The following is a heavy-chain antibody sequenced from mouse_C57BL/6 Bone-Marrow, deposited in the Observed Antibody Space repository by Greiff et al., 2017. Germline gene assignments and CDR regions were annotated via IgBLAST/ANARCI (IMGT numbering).Heavy chain of an antibody. Sequence: QVQLQQSGAELVKPGASVKLSCKASGYTFTSYWMQWVKQRPGQGLEWIGEIDPSDSYTNYNPKFQGKATLTVDTSSSTAYMQLSRLTSEVSAVYYGASYGRYYFDYGGQGTTLIVSS. CDR2: IDPSDSYT. J-gene: IGHJ2*01. V-gene: IGHV1-50*01. D-gene: IGHD1-2*01. CDR1: GYTFTSYW. CDR3: ASYGRYYFDY.